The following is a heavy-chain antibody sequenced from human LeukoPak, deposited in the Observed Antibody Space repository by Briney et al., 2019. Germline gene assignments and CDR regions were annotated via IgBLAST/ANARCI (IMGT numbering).Heavy chain of an antibody. D-gene: IGHD3-3*01. J-gene: IGHJ3*02. CDR1: GDSVSSYSAT. V-gene: IGHV6-1*01. CDR2: TYYRSKWFN. Sequence: SQTLSLTCAISGDSVSSYSATWNWIRQSPSRGLEWLGRTYYRSKWFNDYAVSVKSLITINPDTFKNQFSLQLNAVTPEDTAVYFCARDSGVGLDAFDIWGQGTMVTVSS. CDR3: ARDSGVGLDAFDI.